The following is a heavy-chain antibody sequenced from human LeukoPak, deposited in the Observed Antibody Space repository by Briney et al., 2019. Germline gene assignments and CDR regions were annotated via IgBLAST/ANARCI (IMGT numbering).Heavy chain of an antibody. CDR3: AKKVSSSWKQTFDY. CDR1: GFTVSSNY. Sequence: PGGSLRLSCAASGFTVSSNYMSWVRQAPGKGLEWVSVIYSGGSTYYADSVKGRFTISRDNSKNTLYLQMNSLRAEDTAVYYCAKKVSSSWKQTFDYWGQGTLVTVSS. J-gene: IGHJ4*02. D-gene: IGHD6-13*01. CDR2: IYSGGST. V-gene: IGHV3-66*01.